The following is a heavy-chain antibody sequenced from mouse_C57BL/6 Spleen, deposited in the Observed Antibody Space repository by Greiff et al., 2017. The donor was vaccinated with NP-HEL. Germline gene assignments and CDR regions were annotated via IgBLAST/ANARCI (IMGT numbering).Heavy chain of an antibody. CDR3: ARKTTVVAPYFDY. J-gene: IGHJ2*01. CDR1: GYAFSSYW. V-gene: IGHV1-80*01. Sequence: VKLQESGAELVKPGASVKISCKASGYAFSSYWMNWVKQRPGKGLEWIGQIYPGDGDTNYNGKFKGKATLTADKSSSTAYMQLSSLTSEDSAVYFCARKTTVVAPYFDYWGQGTTLTVSS. D-gene: IGHD1-1*01. CDR2: IYPGDGDT.